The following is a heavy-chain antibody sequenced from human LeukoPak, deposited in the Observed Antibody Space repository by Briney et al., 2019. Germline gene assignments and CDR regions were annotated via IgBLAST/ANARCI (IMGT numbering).Heavy chain of an antibody. D-gene: IGHD2-15*01. CDR3: ARENWDQCSGHTCYGVFDL. CDR2: IWYDGSKA. J-gene: IGHJ3*01. V-gene: IGHV3-33*01. CDR1: GFTFSHHG. Sequence: GGSLRLSCAASGFTFSHHGMHWVRLAPGKGLEWVSAIWYDGSKAYSADSVTGRFTISRDNSKITLNLQMNSLTGEDTAVYYCARENWDQCSGHTCYGVFDLWGQGTMVTVSA.